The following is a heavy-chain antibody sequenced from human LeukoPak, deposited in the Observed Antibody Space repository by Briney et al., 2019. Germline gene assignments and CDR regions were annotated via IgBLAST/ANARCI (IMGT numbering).Heavy chain of an antibody. V-gene: IGHV6-1*01. CDR3: VRDTSYSSGCFDY. Sequence: SQTLSLTCAISGDSVSSNSAAWHWIRQSPSRCLEWLGRTYFRSRWYTDYAVSVKSRITINADTSKNQFSLHVDSVTPEDTAVYYCVRDTSYSSGCFDYWGQGSLVTVSS. J-gene: IGHJ4*02. CDR2: TYFRSRWYT. D-gene: IGHD6-19*01. CDR1: GDSVSSNSAA.